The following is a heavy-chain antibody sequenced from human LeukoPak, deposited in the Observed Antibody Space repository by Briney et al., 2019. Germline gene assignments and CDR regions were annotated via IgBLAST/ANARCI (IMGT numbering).Heavy chain of an antibody. CDR2: ISGSGRTI. J-gene: IGHJ4*02. D-gene: IGHD5-18*01. Sequence: GGSLRLSCAASGFILNNHTMSWVRQAPGKGLQWISVISGSGRTIEYEDSVKGRFTISRDNSKNTLSLQMNSLRVEDTAIYYCAKNVMVKRYIDYWGQGTLVTVSS. CDR1: GFILNNHT. CDR3: AKNVMVKRYIDY. V-gene: IGHV3-23*01.